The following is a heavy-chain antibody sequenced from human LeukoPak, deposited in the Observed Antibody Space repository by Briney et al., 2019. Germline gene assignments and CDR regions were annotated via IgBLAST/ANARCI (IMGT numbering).Heavy chain of an antibody. CDR3: ARDLPPGDYGDYHGY. V-gene: IGHV3-21*06. CDR2: ITTTSSHI. J-gene: IGHJ4*02. D-gene: IGHD4-17*01. CDR1: GFTFSSYS. Sequence: GGSLRLSCAASGFTFSSYSMNWVRQAPGKGLEWVSPITTTSSHIYYADSVKGRFTISRDNAKNSLYLQMNSLRAEDTAVYYCARDLPPGDYGDYHGYWGQGTLVTVPS.